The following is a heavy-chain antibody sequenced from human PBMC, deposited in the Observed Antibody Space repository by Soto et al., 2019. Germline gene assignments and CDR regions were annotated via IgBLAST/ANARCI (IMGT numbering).Heavy chain of an antibody. CDR2: ISAYNGNT. Sequence: ASVKVSCKASGYTFTSYGISWVRQAPGQGLEWMGWISAYNGNTNYAQKLQGRVTITADESTSTAYMELSSLRSEDTAVYYCARATLSSIAARRHNWLDPWGKGTLVTVSS. CDR1: GYTFTSYG. J-gene: IGHJ5*02. D-gene: IGHD6-6*01. V-gene: IGHV1-18*01. CDR3: ARATLSSIAARRHNWLDP.